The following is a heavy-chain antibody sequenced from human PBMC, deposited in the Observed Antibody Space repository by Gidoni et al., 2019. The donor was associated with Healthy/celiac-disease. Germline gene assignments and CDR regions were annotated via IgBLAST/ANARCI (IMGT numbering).Heavy chain of an antibody. D-gene: IGHD3-22*01. CDR3: ARHSPIRLARGYWYFDL. CDR1: GGSMRSSSSY. V-gene: IGHV4-39*01. Sequence: QLQLQESGPGLVKPSETLSLTCTVSGGSMRSSSSYGGWIRQPPGRGLEWIGSIYYRGSTNYNPSLKSRVTITVDTSKNQFSLKLSSVTAADTAVYYCARHSPIRLARGYWYFDLWGRGTLVTVSS. CDR2: IYYRGST. J-gene: IGHJ2*01.